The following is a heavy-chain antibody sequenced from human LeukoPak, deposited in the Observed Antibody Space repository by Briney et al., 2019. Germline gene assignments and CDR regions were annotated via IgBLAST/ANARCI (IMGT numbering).Heavy chain of an antibody. CDR3: ASPGITGTLSLAY. Sequence: SETLSLTCKVSGYSISSGYYWGWIRPPPGKGLEWIGSIYYSGSTYYSPSLKSRVTISVDTSKNQFFLKLTSVTAAETAVYYCASPGITGTLSLAYWGQGALVTVSS. CDR1: GYSISSGYY. CDR2: IYYSGST. J-gene: IGHJ4*02. V-gene: IGHV4-38-2*02. D-gene: IGHD1-7*01.